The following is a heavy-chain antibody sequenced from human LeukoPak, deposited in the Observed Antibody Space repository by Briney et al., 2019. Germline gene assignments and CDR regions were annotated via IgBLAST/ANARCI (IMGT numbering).Heavy chain of an antibody. CDR1: GDSTSSESYY. CDR3: ARGHIAVAGMDWFDP. D-gene: IGHD6-19*01. Sequence: SETLSLTCTVSGDSTSSESYYWTWLRQPAGKGLEWLGHIYARGSTNYNPSLESRVTISVDTSKNQFSLKLTSVTAADTAVYYCARGHIAVAGMDWFDPWGQGTLVTVSS. CDR2: IYARGST. V-gene: IGHV4-61*09. J-gene: IGHJ5*02.